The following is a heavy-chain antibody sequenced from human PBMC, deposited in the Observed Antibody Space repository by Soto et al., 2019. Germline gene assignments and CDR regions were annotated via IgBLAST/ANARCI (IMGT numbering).Heavy chain of an antibody. Sequence: PSETLSLTCTVSGGSISSSSYYLGWIRHPPGKGLEWIGSIYYSWSTYYNPSLKSRVTISVDTSKNQFSLKLSSVTAADTAVYYCASSRCGSGWSCSKYYYYYYGMDVWGQGTTVTVSS. CDR3: ASSRCGSGWSCSKYYYYYYGMDV. J-gene: IGHJ6*02. CDR2: IYYSWST. D-gene: IGHD6-19*01. CDR1: GGSISSSSYY. V-gene: IGHV4-39*01.